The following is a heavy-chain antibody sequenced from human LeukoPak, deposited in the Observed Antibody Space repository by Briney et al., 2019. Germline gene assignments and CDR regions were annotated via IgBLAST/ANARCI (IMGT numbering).Heavy chain of an antibody. CDR1: GFTFSSYA. J-gene: IGHJ6*02. CDR2: ISYAGSNK. CDR3: ARLGYCSSTSCYYYYGMDV. Sequence: GGSLRLSCAASGFTFSSYAMHWVRQAPGKGLEWVAVISYAGSNKYYADSVKGRFTISRDNSKNTLYLQMNSLRAEDTAVYYCARLGYCSSTSCYYYYGMDVWGQGTTVTVSS. V-gene: IGHV3-30-3*01. D-gene: IGHD2-2*01.